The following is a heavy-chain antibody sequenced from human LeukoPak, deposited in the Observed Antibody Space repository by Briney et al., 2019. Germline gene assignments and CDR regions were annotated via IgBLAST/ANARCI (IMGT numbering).Heavy chain of an antibody. CDR1: GYTFTSYY. V-gene: IGHV1-46*01. J-gene: IGHJ4*02. Sequence: GASVKVSCKAFGYTFTSYYMHWVRQAPGQGLEWMGIINPSGGSTSYAQKFQGRVTMTRDTSTSTVYMELSSLRSEDTAVYYCARVFSSNYDFDYWGQGTLVTVSS. D-gene: IGHD4-11*01. CDR3: ARVFSSNYDFDY. CDR2: INPSGGST.